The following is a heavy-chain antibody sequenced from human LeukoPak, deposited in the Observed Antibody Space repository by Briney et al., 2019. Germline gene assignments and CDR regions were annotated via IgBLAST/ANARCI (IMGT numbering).Heavy chain of an antibody. Sequence: PGGSLRLSCAASGFTFSNYWMTWVRQAPGKGLEWVAVIKEDGSEKDYVDSVKGRFTISRDNAKNSLYLQMNSLRAEDTAVYYCADSSRSYYYMDVWGKGTTVTVSS. D-gene: IGHD6-13*01. CDR1: GFTFSNYW. CDR3: ADSSRSYYYMDV. CDR2: IKEDGSEK. V-gene: IGHV3-7*01. J-gene: IGHJ6*03.